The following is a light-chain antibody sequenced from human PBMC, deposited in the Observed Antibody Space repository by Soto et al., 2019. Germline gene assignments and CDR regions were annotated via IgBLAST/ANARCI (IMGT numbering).Light chain of an antibody. CDR3: LQYHDDSWT. J-gene: IGKJ1*01. CDR1: QSISSW. V-gene: IGKV1-5*03. Sequence: DIQMTQSPSTLSVSVGDRVTITCMASQSISSWLAWYQQKPGKAPKLLIYEASTIESVVPSRFSGSGSGTEFTLTVSSLQPEDFATYYCLQYHDDSWTFGQGTKVDIK. CDR2: EAS.